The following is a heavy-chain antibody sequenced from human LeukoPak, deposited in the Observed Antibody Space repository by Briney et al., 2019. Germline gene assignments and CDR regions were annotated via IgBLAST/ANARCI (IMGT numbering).Heavy chain of an antibody. CDR1: GGSLRSSGHW. CDR2: IHYSGKV. D-gene: IGHD6-19*01. Sequence: SETLSLTCTVSGGSLRSSGHWWVWIRQPPGKGLEWIGSIHYSGKVYYNPSLKSRVTTSVDTSTDQFSLRLSSATAADTAIYYCARQSGDQSSAWYFDAWGQGTLVTVSS. V-gene: IGHV4-39*01. CDR3: ARQSGDQSSAWYFDA. J-gene: IGHJ4*02.